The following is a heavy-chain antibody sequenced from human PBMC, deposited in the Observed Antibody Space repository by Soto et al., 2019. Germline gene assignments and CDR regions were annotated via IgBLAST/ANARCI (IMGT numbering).Heavy chain of an antibody. D-gene: IGHD3-10*01. CDR1: GYTFTSYA. Sequence: GASVKVSCKASGYTFTSYAMHWVRQAPGQRLERMGWINAGNGNTKYSQKFQGRVTITRDTSASTAYMELSSLRSEDTAVYYCARGWYYGSGSYYRPFDYWGQGTLVTVSS. CDR3: ARGWYYGSGSYYRPFDY. V-gene: IGHV1-3*01. CDR2: INAGNGNT. J-gene: IGHJ4*02.